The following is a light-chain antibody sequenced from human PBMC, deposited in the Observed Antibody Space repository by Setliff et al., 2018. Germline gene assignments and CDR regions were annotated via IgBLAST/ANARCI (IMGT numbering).Light chain of an antibody. CDR2: EVS. CDR1: SSDVGGYNY. CDR3: ISYAGSNNYV. V-gene: IGLV2-8*01. Sequence: QSVLTQPPSASGSPGQSVTISCTGTSSDVGGYNYVSWYQQHPGKAPKLMIYEVSKRPSGVPDRFSGSKSGNTASLTVSGLQAEDEADYYCISYAGSNNYVFGTGTKV. J-gene: IGLJ1*01.